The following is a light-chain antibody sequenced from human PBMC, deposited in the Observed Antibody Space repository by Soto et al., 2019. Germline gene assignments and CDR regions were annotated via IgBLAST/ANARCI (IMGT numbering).Light chain of an antibody. CDR3: NSLRVNHLYV. Sequence: SVLTQPASVSGSPGQTITISCTGTSSDVGRYNTVSWYQHHPGKAPKLIIYEVTHRPAGISDRFSASKSGNTASLTISGLQAEDEADYYCNSLRVNHLYVFGSGTKVTV. V-gene: IGLV2-14*01. CDR2: EVT. CDR1: SSDVGRYNT. J-gene: IGLJ1*01.